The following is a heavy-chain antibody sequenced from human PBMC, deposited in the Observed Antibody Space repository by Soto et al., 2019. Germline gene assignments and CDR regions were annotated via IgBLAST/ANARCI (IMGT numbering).Heavy chain of an antibody. D-gene: IGHD2-21*02. CDR1: GGSFSGYY. Sequence: QVQLQQWGAGLLKPSETLSLTCAVYGGSFSGYYWSWIRQPPGKGLEWIGEINHSGSTNYHPSLKSRVTISVDTSKNQFSLKLSSVTAADTAVYYCARGIEYCGGDCYSFDYWGQGTLVTVSS. V-gene: IGHV4-34*01. CDR2: INHSGST. CDR3: ARGIEYCGGDCYSFDY. J-gene: IGHJ4*02.